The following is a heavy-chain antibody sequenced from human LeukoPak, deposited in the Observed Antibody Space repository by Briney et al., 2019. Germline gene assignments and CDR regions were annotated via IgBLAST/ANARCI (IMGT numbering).Heavy chain of an antibody. CDR1: GFTFSSYA. J-gene: IGHJ4*02. CDR3: AKKSVAAIPPLY. Sequence: PGGSLRLSCAASGFTFSSYAMSWVRQAPGEGLEWVSGITGSGGSTYYADSVKGGFTTSRDNSKNTLYLQMNSLRAEDTAIYYCAKKSVAAIPPLYWGQGTLVTVSS. V-gene: IGHV3-23*01. D-gene: IGHD2-21*02. CDR2: ITGSGGST.